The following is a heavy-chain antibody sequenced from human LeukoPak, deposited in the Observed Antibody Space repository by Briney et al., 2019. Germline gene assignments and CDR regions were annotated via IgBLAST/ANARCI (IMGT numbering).Heavy chain of an antibody. D-gene: IGHD5-12*01. V-gene: IGHV2-5*01. J-gene: IGHJ2*01. CDR2: IYWNDDK. Sequence: SGPTLVTSTHTLTMTCTFYGFSLSSSRPGKGLMRQPPGYALEWLALIYWNDDKRYSPSLKSRLTITKDTSKNQVVLTMTNMDPVDTATYYCAHLRGYSGYFDLWGRGTLVTVSS. CDR3: AHLRGYSGYFDL. CDR1: GFSLSSSRPG.